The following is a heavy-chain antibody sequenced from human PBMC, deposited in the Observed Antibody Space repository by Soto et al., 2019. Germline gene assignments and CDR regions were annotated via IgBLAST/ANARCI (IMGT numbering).Heavy chain of an antibody. J-gene: IGHJ4*02. Sequence: ASVKVSCKASGYTFTGYYMHWVRQAPGQGLEWMGWINPNSGGTNYAQKFQGWVTMTRDTSISTAYMELSRLRSDDTAVYYCARYQRITIFGVVSESALDYGGQGTLVTVSS. V-gene: IGHV1-2*04. D-gene: IGHD3-3*01. CDR2: INPNSGGT. CDR3: ARYQRITIFGVVSESALDY. CDR1: GYTFTGYY.